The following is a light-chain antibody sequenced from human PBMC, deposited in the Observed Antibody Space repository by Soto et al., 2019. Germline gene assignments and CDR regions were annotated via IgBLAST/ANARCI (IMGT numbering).Light chain of an antibody. V-gene: IGKV3-20*01. Sequence: EIVLTQSPGTLSLSPGESAALSCRASQSVTSNYLVWYRQKPGQAPRLLIFGISRSAAGIPEGFSGSGSGTDFTLPISRLEPEDSAVYYCQQYSISPWTFCQGTRVEI. CDR3: QQYSISPWT. CDR2: GIS. CDR1: QSVTSNY. J-gene: IGKJ1*01.